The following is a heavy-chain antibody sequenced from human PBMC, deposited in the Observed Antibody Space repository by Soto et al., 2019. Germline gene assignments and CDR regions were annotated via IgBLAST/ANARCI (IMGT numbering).Heavy chain of an antibody. CDR3: VLEHGY. Sequence: VQLVESGGGLVQPGGSLRLSWVASGLTFSRFSMNWFRQAPGKGLEWLSYITANSGIIYYADSMKGRLTISRDNANSSLHLHLRRPRGEERGVYYCVLEHGYWGHRDLGTVSA. D-gene: IGHD2-21*01. CDR2: ITANSGII. V-gene: IGHV3-48*04. J-gene: IGHJ4*01. CDR1: GLTFSRFS.